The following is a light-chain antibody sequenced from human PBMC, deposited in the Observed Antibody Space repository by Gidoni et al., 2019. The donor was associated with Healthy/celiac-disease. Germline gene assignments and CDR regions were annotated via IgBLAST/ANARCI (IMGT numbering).Light chain of an antibody. CDR2: GNT. CDR1: SSNIGAGYD. J-gene: IGLJ3*02. V-gene: IGLV1-40*01. CDR3: QSYDSSLSGFWV. Sequence: QSVLTQPPSVSGAPGQRVTISCTGSSSNIGAGYDVHWYQHLPGTAPKVLIYGNTNRPSGVPDRFSGSKSGTSASLAITGLQAEDEADYYCQSYDSSLSGFWVFGGGTKLTVL.